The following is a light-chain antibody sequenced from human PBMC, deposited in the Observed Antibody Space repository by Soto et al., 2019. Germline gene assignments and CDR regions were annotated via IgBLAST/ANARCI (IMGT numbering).Light chain of an antibody. CDR3: QKCDYLPI. J-gene: IGKJ3*01. Sequence: DIQMTQSPSSLSASVGDRVTITCQASHDITSYFNWYQHKPGKAPKLLIYDASIWEAGVPSRFSGSGSGTDFTFTISSLQPEDVATYYCQKCDYLPIFGPGTTVDFK. V-gene: IGKV1-33*01. CDR1: HDITSY. CDR2: DAS.